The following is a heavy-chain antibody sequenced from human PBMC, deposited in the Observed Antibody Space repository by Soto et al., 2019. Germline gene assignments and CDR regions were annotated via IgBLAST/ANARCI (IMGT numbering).Heavy chain of an antibody. CDR1: GGSISSSSYY. J-gene: IGHJ6*02. Sequence: SETLSLTCTVSGGSISSSSYYWGWIRQPPGKGLEWIGSIYYSGSTYYNPSLKSRVTISVDTSKNQFSLKLSSVTAADTAVYWGVAANGGRRYYYYYGMDVWGQGTTVTVSS. V-gene: IGHV4-39*01. CDR3: VAANGGRRYYYYYGMDV. D-gene: IGHD2-15*01. CDR2: IYYSGST.